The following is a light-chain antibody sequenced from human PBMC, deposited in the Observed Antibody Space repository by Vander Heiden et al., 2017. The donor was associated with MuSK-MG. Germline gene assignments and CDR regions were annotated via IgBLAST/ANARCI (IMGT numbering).Light chain of an antibody. J-gene: IGLJ1*01. CDR3: SSYTSSTTYV. CDR1: SSDVGAYNY. V-gene: IGLV2-14*03. Sequence: QSALTQPASVSGSPGQSLTISCTGTSSDVGAYNYVSWYQQHPGKAPKLMINDVTKRPSGVSNRFSGSKSGNTASLTISGLQAEDEADYYCSSYTSSTTYVFGAGTKVTVL. CDR2: DVT.